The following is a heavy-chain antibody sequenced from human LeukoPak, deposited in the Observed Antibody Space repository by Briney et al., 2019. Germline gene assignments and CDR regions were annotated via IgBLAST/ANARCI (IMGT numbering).Heavy chain of an antibody. CDR1: GYIFSNYW. Sequence: GESLKISCKGSGYIFSNYWIAWVRQAPGQGLEWMGIINPSGGGTSYAQKFQGRVTMTRDTSTSTVYMELSSLRSEDTAVYYCARSITMVRGDDAFDIWGQGTMVTVSS. D-gene: IGHD3-10*01. J-gene: IGHJ3*02. CDR2: INPSGGGT. CDR3: ARSITMVRGDDAFDI. V-gene: IGHV1-46*01.